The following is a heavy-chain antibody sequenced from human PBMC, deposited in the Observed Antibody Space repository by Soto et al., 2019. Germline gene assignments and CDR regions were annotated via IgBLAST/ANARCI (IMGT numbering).Heavy chain of an antibody. D-gene: IGHD6-6*01. V-gene: IGHV3-23*01. CDR1: GFAFSSHL. CDR3: ATRAFGSSFIFDI. J-gene: IGHJ3*02. Sequence: VQVLESGGDLVHPGGSLRLSCAASGFAFSSHLMSWVRQAPERWLEWVSGISDSGGLTYNADSVKGRFTICRDNSKNTLYLQMNSLRAEDTALYYCATRAFGSSFIFDILGQGAMVTVAS. CDR2: ISDSGGLT.